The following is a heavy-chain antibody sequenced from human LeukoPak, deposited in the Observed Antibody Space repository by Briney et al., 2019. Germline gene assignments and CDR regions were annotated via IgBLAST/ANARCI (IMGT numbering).Heavy chain of an antibody. V-gene: IGHV3-30*18. D-gene: IGHD6-6*01. CDR3: AKGLYSSSSYSY. CDR1: GFTFSSYG. J-gene: IGHJ4*02. Sequence: PGRSPRLSCAASGFTFSSYGMHWVRQAPGKGLEWVAVISYDGSNKYYADSVKGRFTISRDNSKNTLYLQMNSLRAEDTAVYYCAKGLYSSSSYSYWGQGTLVTVSS. CDR2: ISYDGSNK.